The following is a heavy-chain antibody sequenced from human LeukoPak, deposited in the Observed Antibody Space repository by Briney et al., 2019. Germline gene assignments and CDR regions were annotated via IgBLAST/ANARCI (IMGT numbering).Heavy chain of an antibody. CDR3: ARGVVVVPAAISFFDY. J-gene: IGHJ4*02. V-gene: IGHV1-69*01. Sequence: SVKVSCKASGGTFSSYAISWVRQAPGQGLEWMGGIIPIFGTANYAQKFQGRVTITADESTSTAYMELSSLRSEDTAVYYCARGVVVVPAAISFFDYWGQGTLVTVSS. D-gene: IGHD2-2*02. CDR1: GGTFSSYA. CDR2: IIPIFGTA.